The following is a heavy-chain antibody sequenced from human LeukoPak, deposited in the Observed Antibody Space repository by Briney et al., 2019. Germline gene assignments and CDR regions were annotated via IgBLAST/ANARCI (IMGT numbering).Heavy chain of an antibody. Sequence: SETLSLTCTVSGGSISGCYWNWVRQPAGKGLEWIGRIYTSGSTNYNPSLKSRVTMSVDTSKNQFSLKLSSVTAADTAVYYCATTMRGISDVFDIWGQGTMVTVSS. CDR3: ATTMRGISDVFDI. CDR2: IYTSGST. CDR1: GGSISGCY. V-gene: IGHV4-4*07. D-gene: IGHD1-14*01. J-gene: IGHJ3*02.